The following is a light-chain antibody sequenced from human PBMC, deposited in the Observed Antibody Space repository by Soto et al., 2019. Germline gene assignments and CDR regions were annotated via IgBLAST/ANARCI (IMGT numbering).Light chain of an antibody. CDR2: EVN. CDR3: QSYDISLGGSWV. Sequence: QSALTQPASLSGSPGQSITISCTGTSSDIGAYDYVSWFQQHPGKAPKLMISEVNNRPSGVSNRFSGSKSGNTAYLTISGLQAEDEAHYYCQSYDISLGGSWVFGGGTKLTVL. V-gene: IGLV2-14*01. J-gene: IGLJ3*02. CDR1: SSDIGAYDY.